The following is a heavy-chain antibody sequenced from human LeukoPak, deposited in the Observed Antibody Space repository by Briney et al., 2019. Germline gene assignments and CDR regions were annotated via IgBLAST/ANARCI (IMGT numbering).Heavy chain of an antibody. J-gene: IGHJ6*02. D-gene: IGHD1-14*01. CDR1: AYTFTNYD. CDR2: MNPNSGNT. Sequence: ASVKVSCKASAYTFTNYDINWVRQATGQGVEWMGWMNPNSGNTGYAQKFLGRVTMTRNTSISTAYMEVGSLRSEDTAVYYCARGRWGTSYYGMDVWGQGTTVSVSS. V-gene: IGHV1-8*01. CDR3: ARGRWGTSYYGMDV.